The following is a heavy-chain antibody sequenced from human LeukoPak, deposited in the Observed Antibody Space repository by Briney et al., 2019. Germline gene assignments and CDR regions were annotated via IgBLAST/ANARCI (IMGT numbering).Heavy chain of an antibody. J-gene: IGHJ6*03. CDR2: IYYSGST. Sequence: PSETLSLTCTVSGGSISSSSYYWGWIRQPPGKGLEWIGGIYYSGSTYYNPSLKSRVTISVDTSKNQFSLKLSSVTAADTAVYYCARAGYSSGWSTTYYYYYMDVWGKGTTVTVSS. CDR3: ARAGYSSGWSTTYYYYYMDV. V-gene: IGHV4-39*01. CDR1: GGSISSSSYY. D-gene: IGHD6-19*01.